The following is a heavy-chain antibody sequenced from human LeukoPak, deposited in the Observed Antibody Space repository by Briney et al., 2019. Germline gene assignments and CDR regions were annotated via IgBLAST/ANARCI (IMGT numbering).Heavy chain of an antibody. CDR2: ISSNGGST. Sequence: GGSLRLSCAASGFTFSSYAMSWVRQAPGKGLEWVSAISSNGGSTYYADSVKGRFTISRDNSKNTLYLQMNSLRAEETAVYYCASYAYYYYYMDVWGKGTTVTVSS. CDR3: ASYAYYYYYMDV. J-gene: IGHJ6*03. CDR1: GFTFSSYA. D-gene: IGHD5-12*01. V-gene: IGHV3-23*01.